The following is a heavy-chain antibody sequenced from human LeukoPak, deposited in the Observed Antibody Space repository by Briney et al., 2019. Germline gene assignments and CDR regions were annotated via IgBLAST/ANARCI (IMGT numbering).Heavy chain of an antibody. V-gene: IGHV3-30*18. CDR3: AKGEGIYGDYDAFDN. CDR1: GFTFSSYG. D-gene: IGHD4-17*01. CDR2: ISYDGSNK. Sequence: GRSLRLSCAASGFTFSSYGMHWVRQAPGKGLEWVAVISYDGSNKYYADSVKGRFTISRDNSKNTLYLQMNSLRAEDTAVYYCAKGEGIYGDYDAFDNWGQGTMVTVSS. J-gene: IGHJ3*02.